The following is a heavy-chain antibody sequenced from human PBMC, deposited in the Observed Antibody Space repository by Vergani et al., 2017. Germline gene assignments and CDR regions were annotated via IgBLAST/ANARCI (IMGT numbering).Heavy chain of an antibody. Sequence: DVQLVQSGAEVKKPGATMKISCTVSGYTFSDHYMNWVKQAPGKGLEWMWLVDPANGETIYAEKFTGRVTIAADTSTDTAHLDLSSLRSEDTAVYYCATPQTVTTGGMEVWGQGTTVIVSS. J-gene: IGHJ6*02. V-gene: IGHV1-69-2*01. CDR3: ATPQTVTTGGMEV. CDR1: GYTFSDHY. D-gene: IGHD4-17*01. CDR2: VDPANGET.